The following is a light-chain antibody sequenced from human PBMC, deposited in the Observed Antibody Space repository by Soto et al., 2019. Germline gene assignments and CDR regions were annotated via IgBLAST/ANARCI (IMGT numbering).Light chain of an antibody. CDR3: QQSYTFPWT. CDR1: QGISTY. CDR2: AAS. Sequence: DLQVTQSPSSLSASVGDRVTITCRASQGISTYLTWYQQKPGKAPTLLISAASTLQSGVPSRFSGSGSGTDFTLTINSLQPEDFATYYCQQSYTFPWTFGQGTKVEMK. V-gene: IGKV1D-12*01. J-gene: IGKJ1*01.